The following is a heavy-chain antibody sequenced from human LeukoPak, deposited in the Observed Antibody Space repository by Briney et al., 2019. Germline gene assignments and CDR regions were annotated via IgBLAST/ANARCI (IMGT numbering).Heavy chain of an antibody. CDR1: GGSFSGYY. CDR2: INHSGST. Sequence: PSETLSLTGAVYGGSFSGYYWSWIRQPPGKGLEWIGEINHSGSTNYNPSLKSRVTISLDTSKNQFSLKLNSVTAADTAVYYCASHYGSGIFYSPFDYWGQGTLVTVSS. D-gene: IGHD3-10*01. CDR3: ASHYGSGIFYSPFDY. V-gene: IGHV4-34*01. J-gene: IGHJ4*02.